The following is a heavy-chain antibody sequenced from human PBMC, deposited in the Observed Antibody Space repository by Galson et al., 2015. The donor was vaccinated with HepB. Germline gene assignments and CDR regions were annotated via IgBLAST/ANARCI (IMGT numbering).Heavy chain of an antibody. CDR1: GYTFTNYA. CDR3: ARDGIAAAVPYFDY. V-gene: IGHV1-3*01. Sequence: SVKVSCKASGYTFTNYAIHWVRQAPGQRLEWMGWINADNGNTKYAQKFQGRVSITTDTSTSTAYMELSSLRSEDTAVYYCARDGIAAAVPYFDYWGQGTLVTVSS. D-gene: IGHD6-13*01. J-gene: IGHJ4*02. CDR2: INADNGNT.